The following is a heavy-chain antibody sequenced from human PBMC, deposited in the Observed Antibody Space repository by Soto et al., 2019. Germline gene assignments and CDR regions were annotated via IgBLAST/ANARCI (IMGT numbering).Heavy chain of an antibody. CDR1: GGSISSGGYY. CDR3: ASVRNYGGNSNWFDP. CDR2: IYYSGST. D-gene: IGHD4-17*01. J-gene: IGHJ5*02. V-gene: IGHV4-31*03. Sequence: QVQLQESGPGLVKPSQTLSLTCTVSGGSISSGGYYWSWIRQHPGKGLEWIGYIYYSGSTYYNPSLKSRVTISADTSKNQSSPKLSSVTAADTAVYYCASVRNYGGNSNWFDPWGEGTLVTVSS.